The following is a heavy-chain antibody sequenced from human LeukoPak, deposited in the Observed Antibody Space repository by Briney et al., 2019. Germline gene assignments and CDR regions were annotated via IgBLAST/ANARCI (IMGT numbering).Heavy chain of an antibody. CDR3: ARDSVDTAMSFWFDP. CDR1: GGSLSGYY. Sequence: SETLSLTCAVYGGSLSGYYWSWIRQPPGKGLEWIGEINHSGSTNYNPSLKSRVTISVDTSKNQFSLKLSSVTAADTAVYYCARDSVDTAMSFWFDPWGRGTLVTVSS. CDR2: INHSGST. J-gene: IGHJ5*02. V-gene: IGHV4-34*01. D-gene: IGHD5-18*01.